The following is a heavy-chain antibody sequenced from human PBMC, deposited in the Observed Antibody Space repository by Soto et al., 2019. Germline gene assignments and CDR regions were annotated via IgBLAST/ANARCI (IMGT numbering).Heavy chain of an antibody. D-gene: IGHD2-2*01. CDR1: GGSISSGGYY. J-gene: IGHJ4*02. Sequence: SETLSLTCTVSGGSISSGGYYWSWIRQHPGKGLEWIGYIYYSGSTYYNPSLKSRVTISVDTSKNQFSLKLSSVTAADTAVYYCAVVVPARFDYWGQGALVTVSS. CDR2: IYYSGST. CDR3: AVVVPARFDY. V-gene: IGHV4-31*03.